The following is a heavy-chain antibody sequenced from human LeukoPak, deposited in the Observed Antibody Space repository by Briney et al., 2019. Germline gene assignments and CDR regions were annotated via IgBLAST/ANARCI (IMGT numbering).Heavy chain of an antibody. CDR3: AREVGGSSWYSSNAFDI. CDR2: IYTSGST. V-gene: IGHV4-4*07. CDR1: GGSISNYF. D-gene: IGHD6-13*01. Sequence: PSETLSLTCTVSGGSISNYFWSWIRQPAGKGLEWIGRIYTSGSTNYNPSFKSRVTMSVDTSKNQFSLKVSSVTAADTAVYYCAREVGGSSWYSSNAFDIWGQGTMVTVSS. J-gene: IGHJ3*02.